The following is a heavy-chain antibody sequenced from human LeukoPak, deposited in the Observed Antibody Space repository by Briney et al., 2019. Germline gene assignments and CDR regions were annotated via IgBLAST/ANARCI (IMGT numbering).Heavy chain of an antibody. J-gene: IGHJ3*02. V-gene: IGHV4-31*03. CDR1: GGSISSGGYY. Sequence: SETLSLTCTVSGGSISSGGYYWSWIRQHPGKGLEWIGYIYYSGSTYYNPSLKSRVTISVDTSKNQFSLKLSSVTAADTAVYYCAVPVTTPHDAFDIWGQGTMVTVSS. CDR2: IYYSGST. D-gene: IGHD4-17*01. CDR3: AVPVTTPHDAFDI.